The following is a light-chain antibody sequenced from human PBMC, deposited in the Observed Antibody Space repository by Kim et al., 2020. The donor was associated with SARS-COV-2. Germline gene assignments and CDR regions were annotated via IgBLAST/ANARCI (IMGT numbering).Light chain of an antibody. V-gene: IGLV4-69*01. Sequence: AXDELPRATGRGFRSDASAWHQQQPVKXPRYLMNVNSDASHNKGDGIPDRFSGCSSGAERYLTISSLQSEDEADYYCQTWGTGMGVFGGGTQLTVL. CDR1: RGFRSDA. CDR2: VNSDASH. CDR3: QTWGTGMGV. J-gene: IGLJ3*02.